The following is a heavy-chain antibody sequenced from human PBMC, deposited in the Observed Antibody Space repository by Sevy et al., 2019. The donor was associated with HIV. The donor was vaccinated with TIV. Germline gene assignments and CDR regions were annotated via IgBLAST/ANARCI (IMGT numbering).Heavy chain of an antibody. D-gene: IGHD6-13*01. Sequence: SETLSLTCTVSGGSISSYYWSWIRQPPGKGLEWIGYIYYSGSTNYNPSLKSRVTISVDTSKNQFSLNLSSVTAADTAVYYCARDRGGSWKIFDYWGQGTLVTVSS. CDR1: GGSISSYY. CDR3: ARDRGGSWKIFDY. V-gene: IGHV4-59*01. CDR2: IYYSGST. J-gene: IGHJ4*02.